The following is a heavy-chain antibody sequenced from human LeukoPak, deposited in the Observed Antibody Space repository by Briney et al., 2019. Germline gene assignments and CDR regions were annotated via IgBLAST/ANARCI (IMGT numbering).Heavy chain of an antibody. D-gene: IGHD6-13*01. CDR1: GGSISSYY. J-gene: IGHJ3*02. V-gene: IGHV4-59*08. CDR3: ARHVTGYSSSWYLGHDAFDI. CDR2: IYYSGST. Sequence: SETLSLTCTVSGGSISSYYWSWIRQPPGKGLEWIGYIYYSGSTNYNPSLKSRVTISVDTSKNQFSLKLSSVTAADTAVYYCARHVTGYSSSWYLGHDAFDIWGQGTMVTVSS.